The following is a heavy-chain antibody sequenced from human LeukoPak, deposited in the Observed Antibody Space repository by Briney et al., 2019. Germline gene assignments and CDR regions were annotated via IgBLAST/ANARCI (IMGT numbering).Heavy chain of an antibody. D-gene: IGHD1-26*01. CDR2: IWYDGSNK. V-gene: IGHV3-33*06. Sequence: GRSLRLSCAASGFTFSSYGMHWVRQAPGKGLEWVAVIWYDGSNKYYADSVKGRFTISRDNSKNTLYLQMNSLRAEDTAVYYCAKEGTQVGAPGYFDYWGQGTLVTVSS. J-gene: IGHJ4*02. CDR1: GFTFSSYG. CDR3: AKEGTQVGAPGYFDY.